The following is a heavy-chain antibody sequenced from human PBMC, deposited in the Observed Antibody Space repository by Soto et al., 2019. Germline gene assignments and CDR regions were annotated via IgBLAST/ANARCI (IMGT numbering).Heavy chain of an antibody. CDR1: GGTFSSYA. Sequence: SVKVSCKASGGTFSSYAISWVRQAPGQGLEWMGGIIPIFGTANYAQKFQGRVTITADESTSTAYMELSSLRSEDTAVYYCARSAGSSSSLAVAGCCFDYWGQGTLVTVSS. J-gene: IGHJ4*02. CDR2: IIPIFGTA. D-gene: IGHD6-19*01. CDR3: ARSAGSSSSLAVAGCCFDY. V-gene: IGHV1-69*13.